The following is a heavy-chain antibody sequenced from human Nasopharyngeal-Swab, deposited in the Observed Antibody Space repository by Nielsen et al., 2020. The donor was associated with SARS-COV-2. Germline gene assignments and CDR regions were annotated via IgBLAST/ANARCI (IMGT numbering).Heavy chain of an antibody. J-gene: IGHJ4*02. CDR3: AHDSLLFGVVTFDY. D-gene: IGHD3-3*01. CDR2: IYWDDDK. Sequence: SGPTLVNPTQTLTLTCTLSGFSLSPSGVGVGWIRQPPGKALEWLALIYWDDDKRYSPSLKSRLTLTKDTSKNQVVLTMTNMDPVDTATYYCAHDSLLFGVVTFDYWGQGTLVTVSS. CDR1: GFSLSPSGVG. V-gene: IGHV2-5*02.